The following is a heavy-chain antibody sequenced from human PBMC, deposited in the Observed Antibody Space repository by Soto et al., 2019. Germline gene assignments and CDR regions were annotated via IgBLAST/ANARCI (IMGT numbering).Heavy chain of an antibody. CDR2: LNPGSGDT. D-gene: IGHD3-16*01. CDR1: GYTFTNYD. V-gene: IGHV1-8*01. Sequence: QVQLVQSGAEIRKPGASVRVSCKASGYTFTNYDVNWVRQVPGQGLEWMGWLNPGSGDTGYAQKFQRRVTMTRNTSIGTAYMELSSLRSGDTAIYYCARMASFGTLNWFDPWGQGTLVTVSS. CDR3: ARMASFGTLNWFDP. J-gene: IGHJ5*02.